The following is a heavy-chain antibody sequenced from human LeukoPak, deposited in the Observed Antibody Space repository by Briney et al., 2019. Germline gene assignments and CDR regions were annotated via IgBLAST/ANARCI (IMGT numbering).Heavy chain of an antibody. CDR2: INHSGST. V-gene: IGHV4-34*01. J-gene: IGHJ3*02. D-gene: IGHD3-10*01. CDR3: AGVGAYDAFDI. CDR1: GGSFSGYH. Sequence: PSETLSLTCAVYGGSFSGYHWSWIRQPPGKGLEWIGEINHSGSTNYNPSLKSRVTISVDTSKNQFSLKLSSVTAADTAVYYCAGVGAYDAFDIWGQGTMVTVSS.